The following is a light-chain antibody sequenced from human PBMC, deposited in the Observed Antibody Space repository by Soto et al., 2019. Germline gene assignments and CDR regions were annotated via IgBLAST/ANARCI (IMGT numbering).Light chain of an antibody. CDR2: LNSDSSY. CDR3: QTWVTGSRI. Sequence: QSVLTQSPSASASLGASVTLTCTLNSGHSSYAIAWHQQQPEKGPRYLIKLNSDSSYIKGDGIPDRFSGSSAGAERYLTILSLQSEEEADCYCQTWVTGSRICGAGTKLTVL. J-gene: IGLJ2*01. CDR1: SGHSSYA. V-gene: IGLV4-69*01.